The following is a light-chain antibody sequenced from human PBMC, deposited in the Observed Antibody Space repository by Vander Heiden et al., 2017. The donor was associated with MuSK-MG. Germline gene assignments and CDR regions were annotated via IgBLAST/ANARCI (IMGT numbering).Light chain of an antibody. CDR3: QQHNDWPPVA. Sequence: KVMTQSPATLAVSPGERATLSCRTSQSVRNNLAWYQQKPGQAPRLLIYGASTRATGIPARFSGSGYGKEFTLTISSRQSDDFALYYCQQHNDWPPVAFGQGTKVDIK. J-gene: IGKJ2*01. CDR1: QSVRNN. CDR2: GAS. V-gene: IGKV3-15*01.